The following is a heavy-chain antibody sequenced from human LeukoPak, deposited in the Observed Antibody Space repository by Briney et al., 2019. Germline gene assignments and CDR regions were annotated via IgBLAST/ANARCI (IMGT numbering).Heavy chain of an antibody. CDR3: AKQIAVAGKAGFDY. V-gene: IGHV4-4*07. D-gene: IGHD6-19*01. J-gene: IGHJ4*02. Sequence: SPSLSPTRPVAGGSIGSSYWRWIRQPAGEGLEWIGRSNTTGTTNNNPSLSSRVTMSVDTSRNQCSRKLSSGTAADTAVNYGAKQIAVAGKAGFDYWGQGTLVTVSS. CDR1: GGSIGSSY. CDR2: SNTTGTT.